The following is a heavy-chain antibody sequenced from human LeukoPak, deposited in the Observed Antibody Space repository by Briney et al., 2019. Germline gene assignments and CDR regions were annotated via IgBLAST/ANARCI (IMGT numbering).Heavy chain of an antibody. J-gene: IGHJ4*02. Sequence: ASVKVSCKASGGPFAKYAFNWVRQAPGQGLEWMGIINPSGGSTSYAQKFQGRVTMTRDMSTSTVYMELSSLRSEDTAVYYCARDNVAYYDSSGYYAPGDYWGQGTLVTVSS. CDR1: GGPFAKYA. D-gene: IGHD3-22*01. CDR3: ARDNVAYYDSSGYYAPGDY. CDR2: INPSGGST. V-gene: IGHV1-46*01.